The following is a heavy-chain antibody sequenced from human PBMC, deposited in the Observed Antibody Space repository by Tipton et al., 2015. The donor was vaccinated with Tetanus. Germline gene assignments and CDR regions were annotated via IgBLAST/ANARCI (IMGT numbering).Heavy chain of an antibody. J-gene: IGHJ4*02. D-gene: IGHD4-23*01. CDR2: IYYRGST. V-gene: IGHV4-39*01. CDR1: GGFSSGDYY. CDR3: ARYKTSLVTPGKYFDS. Sequence: TLSLTCTVSGGFSSGDYYWGWIRQPPGKGLEWIGNIYYRGSTYYSPSLRSRVVMSIDTSKNQFSLSLRSVTAADTAVYFCARYKTSLVTPGKYFDSWGQGALVTVSS.